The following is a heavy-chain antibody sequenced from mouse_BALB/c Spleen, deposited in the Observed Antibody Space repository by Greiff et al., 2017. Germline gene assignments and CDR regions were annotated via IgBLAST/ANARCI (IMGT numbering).Heavy chain of an antibody. CDR1: GFNIKDTY. J-gene: IGHJ2*01. CDR2: IDPANGNT. Sequence: VQLQQSGAELVKPGASVKLSCTASGFNIKDTYMHWVKQRPEQGLEWIGRIDPANGNTKYDPKFQGKATITADTSSNTAYLQLSSLTSEDTAVYYCARDDVYYLFFDYWGQGTTHTVSS. CDR3: ARDDVYYLFFDY. D-gene: IGHD2-3*01. V-gene: IGHV14-3*02.